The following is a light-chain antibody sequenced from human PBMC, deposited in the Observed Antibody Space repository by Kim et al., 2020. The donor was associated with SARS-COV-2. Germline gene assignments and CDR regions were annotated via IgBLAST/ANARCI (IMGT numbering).Light chain of an antibody. V-gene: IGKV1-39*01. CDR3: QQAYSTPHT. J-gene: IGKJ2*01. Sequence: SASVGDRVTITCRASQTISSYLKWYQQKPGKPPKLLIYETSSLHSGVSSRFSGSESGTDFTLTISSLQPEDFATYYCQQAYSTPHTFDQGTKLEI. CDR1: QTISSY. CDR2: ETS.